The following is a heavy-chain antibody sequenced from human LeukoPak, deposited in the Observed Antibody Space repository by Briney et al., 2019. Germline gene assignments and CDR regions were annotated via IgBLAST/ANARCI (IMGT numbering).Heavy chain of an antibody. CDR1: GFTFSSYS. V-gene: IGHV3-21*01. CDR3: ARVSSSWSSGPIEY. D-gene: IGHD6-13*01. J-gene: IGHJ4*02. Sequence: PGGSLRLSCAASGFTFSSYSMNWVRQAPGKGLEWVSSISSSSSYIYYADSVKGRSTISRDNAKNSLYLQMNSLRAEDTAVYYCARVSSSWSSGPIEYWGQGTLVTVSS. CDR2: ISSSSSYI.